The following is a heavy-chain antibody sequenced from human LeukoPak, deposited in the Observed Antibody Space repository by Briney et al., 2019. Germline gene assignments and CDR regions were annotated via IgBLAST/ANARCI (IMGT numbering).Heavy chain of an antibody. D-gene: IGHD1-14*01. Sequence: KPGGSFRLSCAASGFTFSNAWMSWVRQAPGKGLEWVGRIKSKTDGGTTDYAAPVKGRFTISRDDSKNTLYLRMNSLKTEDTAVYYSTTEVHPYRYYYYYYMDVWGKGTTVTVSS. CDR1: GFTFSNAW. J-gene: IGHJ6*03. CDR3: TTEVHPYRYYYYYYMDV. V-gene: IGHV3-15*01. CDR2: IKSKTDGGTT.